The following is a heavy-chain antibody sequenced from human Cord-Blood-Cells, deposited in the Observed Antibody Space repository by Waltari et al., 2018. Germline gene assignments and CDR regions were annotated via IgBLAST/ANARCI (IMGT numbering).Heavy chain of an antibody. Sequence: QVTLKESGPVLVKPTETLTLTCTVSGFSLSNARMGVSWIRQPPGKALEWLAHIFSNDEKSYSTSLKSRLTISKDTSKSQVVLTMTNMDPVDTATYCCARISGSYYWFDPWGQGTLVTVSS. CDR1: GFSLSNARMG. V-gene: IGHV2-26*01. D-gene: IGHD1-26*01. CDR2: IFSNDEK. J-gene: IGHJ5*02. CDR3: ARISGSYYWFDP.